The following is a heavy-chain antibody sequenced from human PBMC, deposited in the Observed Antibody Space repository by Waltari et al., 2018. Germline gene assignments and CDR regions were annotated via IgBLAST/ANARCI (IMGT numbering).Heavy chain of an antibody. Sequence: QVQLVQSGAEVKKPGASVKVSCKASGHTFTSYDINWVRQATGQGLEWMGWMNPNSGNTGYAQKFQGRVTMTRNTSISTAYMELSSLRSEDTAVYYCANSPRIAAAGYYYYGMDVWGQGTTVTVSS. CDR3: ANSPRIAAAGYYYYGMDV. CDR2: MNPNSGNT. V-gene: IGHV1-8*01. CDR1: GHTFTSYD. J-gene: IGHJ6*02. D-gene: IGHD6-13*01.